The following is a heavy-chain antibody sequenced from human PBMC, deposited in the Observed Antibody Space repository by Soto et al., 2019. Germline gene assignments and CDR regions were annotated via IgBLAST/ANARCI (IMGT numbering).Heavy chain of an antibody. V-gene: IGHV3-30-3*01. D-gene: IGHD6-19*01. J-gene: IGHJ4*02. CDR2: ISHAGINK. CDR1: AFTFSSFS. Sequence: PAQSPTPSCTPSAFTFSSFSIDWSRPPQGKGLEWVAVISHAGINKHYADSVKGRVTVSRDNSNHSLDLQLNSLRGEDTAMYNCAGDLYSSDYFIKWFEGWGQGT. CDR3: AGDLYSSDYFIKWFEG.